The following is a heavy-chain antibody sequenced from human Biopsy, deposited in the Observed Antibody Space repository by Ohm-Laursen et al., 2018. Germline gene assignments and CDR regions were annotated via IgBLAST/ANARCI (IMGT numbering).Heavy chain of an antibody. J-gene: IGHJ4*02. CDR1: GASVRNHF. Sequence: SETLSLTCILSGASVRNHFLTWIRQPPGKGLQWIGLFPTSGPTNPSPPLKSRVNISLHTSKNQLSLKLPSVTAADTAVYYCARLSTLFGVADFTDDWGQGTLVTVSS. D-gene: IGHD3-3*01. CDR3: ARLSTLFGVADFTDD. V-gene: IGHV4-4*08. CDR2: FPTSGPT.